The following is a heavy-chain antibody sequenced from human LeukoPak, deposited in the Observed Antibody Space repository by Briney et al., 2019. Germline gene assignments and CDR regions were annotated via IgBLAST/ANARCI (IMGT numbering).Heavy chain of an antibody. CDR2: IYPYDSDT. CDR1: GYSFANYW. Sequence: GESLKISCKGSGYSFANYWIGWVRQMPGKGLEWMGIIYPYDSDTRYSPSLKGQVTISADKSITSAYLQCSSLKASDSALYYCATRYCNGGSCYLIWGQGTLVTVSS. D-gene: IGHD2-15*01. V-gene: IGHV5-51*01. J-gene: IGHJ4*02. CDR3: ATRYCNGGSCYLI.